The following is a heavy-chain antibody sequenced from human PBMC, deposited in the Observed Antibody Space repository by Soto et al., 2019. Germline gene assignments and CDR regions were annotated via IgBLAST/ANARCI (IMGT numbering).Heavy chain of an antibody. J-gene: IGHJ1*01. V-gene: IGHV3-23*01. Sequence: EVQLLESGGGLVQPGGSLRLSCAASGFTFSSYAMSWVRQAPGKGLEWVSAISGTGGSTYYADTVKGRFTISRDNSKNTLYRQMNSLRAEDTAVYYCAKRGSSGWYPTPVGYFQHWGQGTLVTVSS. CDR1: GFTFSSYA. CDR2: ISGTGGST. CDR3: AKRGSSGWYPTPVGYFQH. D-gene: IGHD6-19*01.